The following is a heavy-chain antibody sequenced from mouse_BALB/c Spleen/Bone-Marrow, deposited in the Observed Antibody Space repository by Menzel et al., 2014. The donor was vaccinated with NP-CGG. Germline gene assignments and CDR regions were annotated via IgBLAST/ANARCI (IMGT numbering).Heavy chain of an antibody. V-gene: IGHV5-6-4*01. CDR2: ISSGGSYT. J-gene: IGHJ4*01. D-gene: IGHD2-1*01. Sequence: EVMLVESGGGLVKPGGSLKLSCAASGFTFSSYTMSWVRQTPEKRLEWAATISSGGSYTYYPDSVKGRFTISRDNAKNTLYLQMSRLKSEDTAMYYCTRDGKGNYDYAMDYWGQGTSVTVSS. CDR1: GFTFSSYT. CDR3: TRDGKGNYDYAMDY.